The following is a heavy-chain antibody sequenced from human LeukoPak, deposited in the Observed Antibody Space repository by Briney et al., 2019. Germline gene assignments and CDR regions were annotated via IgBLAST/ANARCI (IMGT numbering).Heavy chain of an antibody. D-gene: IGHD5-12*01. CDR1: SGSMSRYY. Sequence: SVTLSLMCTVCSGSMSRYYWIWIPEPPGKGLVGIGYIYYSGSTNYNPSLKSRVTISVDTSKNQFSLKLSSVTAADTAVYYCARRRGGYEYYFDYWGQGTLVTVSS. CDR3: ARRRGGYEYYFDY. J-gene: IGHJ4*02. CDR2: IYYSGST. V-gene: IGHV4-59*01.